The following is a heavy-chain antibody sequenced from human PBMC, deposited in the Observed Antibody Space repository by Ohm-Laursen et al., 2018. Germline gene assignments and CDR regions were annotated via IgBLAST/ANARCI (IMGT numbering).Heavy chain of an antibody. CDR3: ARLLSGSSPEAY. V-gene: IGHV3-11*01. CDR1: GFTFSDYY. J-gene: IGHJ4*02. Sequence: SLRLSCSASGFTFSDYYMTWIRQAPGKGLEWVSYITSSGSTIYYADSVKGRFTISRDNAKNSLYLQMNSLRPEDTAVYYCARLLSGSSPEAYWGQGTLVTVSS. CDR2: ITSSGSTI. D-gene: IGHD1-26*01.